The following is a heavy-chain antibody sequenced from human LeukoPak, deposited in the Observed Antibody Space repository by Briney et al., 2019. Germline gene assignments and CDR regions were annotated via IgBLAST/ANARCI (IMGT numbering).Heavy chain of an antibody. CDR3: ARDMGASAFDI. CDR1: GFTVSSNY. CDR2: IYSGGST. D-gene: IGHD1-26*01. V-gene: IGHV3-53*01. Sequence: PGGSLRLSCAASGFTVSSNYMSWVRQAPGKGLEWVSVIYSGGSTYYADSVKGRFTISRDNSKNTLYLQMNSLRAEDTAVYYCARDMGASAFDIWGQGTMVTVSS. J-gene: IGHJ3*02.